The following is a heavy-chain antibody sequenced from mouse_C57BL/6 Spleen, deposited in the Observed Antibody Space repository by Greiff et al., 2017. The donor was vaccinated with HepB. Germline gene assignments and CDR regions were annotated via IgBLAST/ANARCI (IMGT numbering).Heavy chain of an antibody. J-gene: IGHJ1*03. CDR3: ARVLTGTRYFDV. CDR2: ISDGGSYT. D-gene: IGHD4-1*01. Sequence: EVQVVESGGGLVKPGGSLKLSCAASGFTFSSYAMSWVRQTPEKRLEWVATISDGGSYTYYPDNVKGRFTISRDNAKNNLYLQMSHLKSEDTAMYYCARVLTGTRYFDVWGTGTTVTVSS. V-gene: IGHV5-4*01. CDR1: GFTFSSYA.